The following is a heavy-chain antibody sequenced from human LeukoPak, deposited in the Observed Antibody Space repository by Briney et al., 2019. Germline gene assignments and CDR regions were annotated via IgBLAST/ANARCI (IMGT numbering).Heavy chain of an antibody. CDR2: ISSNGGST. CDR1: GFIFSSYA. CDR3: VKDTSVSLREHYFDY. V-gene: IGHV3-64D*06. D-gene: IGHD1-26*01. J-gene: IGHJ4*02. Sequence: GGSLRLSCSASGFIFSSYAMHWVRQAPGKGLEYVSAISSNGGSTYYADSVKGRFTISRDNSKNTLYLQMSSLRAEDTAVYYCVKDTSVSLREHYFDYWGQGTLVTVSS.